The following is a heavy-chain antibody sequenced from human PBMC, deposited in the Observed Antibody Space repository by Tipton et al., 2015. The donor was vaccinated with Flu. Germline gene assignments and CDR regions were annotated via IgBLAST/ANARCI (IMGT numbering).Heavy chain of an antibody. CDR1: GGSISSGDYC. CDR3: AGLRREERYYDTRGLLD. J-gene: IGHJ1*01. D-gene: IGHD3-22*01. Sequence: TLSLTCSVSGGSISSGDYCWSWIRQHPGKGLEWIGNIYYSGSIDYNPSLKGRVTISEDTSKNQFSLKLTSVTAADTAVYYCAGLRREERYYDTRGLLDWGQGTLVAVSS. CDR2: IYYSGSI. V-gene: IGHV4-30-4*08.